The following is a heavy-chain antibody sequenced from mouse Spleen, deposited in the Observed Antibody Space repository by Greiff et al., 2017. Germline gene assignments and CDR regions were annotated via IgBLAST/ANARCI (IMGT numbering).Heavy chain of an antibody. CDR2: ISDGGSYT. Sequence: EVMLVESGGGLVKPGGSLKLSCAASGFTFSSYAMSWVRQTPEKRLEWVATISDGGSYTYYPDNVKGRFTISRDNAKNNLYLQMSHLKSEDTAMYYCAREGRVAYYSNYDAMDYWGQGTSVTVSS. V-gene: IGHV5-4*01. CDR1: GFTFSSYA. J-gene: IGHJ4*01. D-gene: IGHD2-5*01. CDR3: AREGRVAYYSNYDAMDY.